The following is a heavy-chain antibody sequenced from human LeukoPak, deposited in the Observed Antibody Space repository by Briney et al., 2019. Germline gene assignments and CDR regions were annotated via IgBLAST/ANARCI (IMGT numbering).Heavy chain of an antibody. CDR1: GGSFSGYY. CDR3: ARTGSGWYRPFDP. J-gene: IGHJ5*02. Sequence: SETLSLTCAVYGGSFSGYYWSWIRQPPGKGLEWIGEINHSGSTNYNPSLKSRVTISVDTSKNQFSLELSSVTAADTAVYYCARTGSGWYRPFDPWGQGTLVTVSS. D-gene: IGHD6-19*01. CDR2: INHSGST. V-gene: IGHV4-34*01.